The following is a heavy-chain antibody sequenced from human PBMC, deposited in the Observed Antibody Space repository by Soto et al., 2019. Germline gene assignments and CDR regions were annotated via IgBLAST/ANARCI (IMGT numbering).Heavy chain of an antibody. D-gene: IGHD3-22*01. CDR1: GASFTRYS. J-gene: IGHJ6*02. CDR3: ARPDEGGYSSDHHYYYALDV. Sequence: QVHLLQSGAEVKKPGSSVKVSCTASGASFTRYSLSWVRQAPGQGLEWVGGIVPIFGITNYAQRFQGRVNIPADEPTKTASMELSSLSSDDTAVYYCARPDEGGYSSDHHYYYALDVWGQGTSVTVTS. V-gene: IGHV1-69*01. CDR2: IVPIFGIT.